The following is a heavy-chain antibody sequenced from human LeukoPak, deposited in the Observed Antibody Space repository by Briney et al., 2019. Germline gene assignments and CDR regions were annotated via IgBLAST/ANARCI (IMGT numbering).Heavy chain of an antibody. D-gene: IGHD2-8*01. CDR2: INHSGAT. CDR3: ARGVYVLYAFDI. CDR1: GGSLNTYY. Sequence: PSETLSLTCAVYGGSLNTYYWTWIRQPPGKGLEWIGEINHSGATNYNPSLKSRVSISVDTSENQFSLKMSSVTAADTALYYCARGVYVLYAFDIWDQGTMVTVSS. J-gene: IGHJ3*02. V-gene: IGHV4-34*01.